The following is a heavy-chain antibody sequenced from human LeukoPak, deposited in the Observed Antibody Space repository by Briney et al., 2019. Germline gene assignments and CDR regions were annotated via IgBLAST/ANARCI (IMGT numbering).Heavy chain of an antibody. CDR1: GFTFSSYA. V-gene: IGHV3-23*01. D-gene: IGHD3-22*01. J-gene: IGHJ4*02. Sequence: PGGSLRLSCAASGFTFSSYAMSWVRQAPGKGLEWVSAISGSGGSTYYADSVKGRFTISRDNSKNTLCLQMNSLRAEDTAVYYCAKWYFGSGYPDFDYWGQGTLVTVSS. CDR3: AKWYFGSGYPDFDY. CDR2: ISGSGGST.